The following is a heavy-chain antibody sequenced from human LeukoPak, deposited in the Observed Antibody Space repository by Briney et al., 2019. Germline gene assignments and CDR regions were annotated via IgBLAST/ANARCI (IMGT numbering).Heavy chain of an antibody. V-gene: IGHV2-5*02. D-gene: IGHD4-17*01. Sequence: SGPTLVNPTQTLTLTCTFSGFSLSTSGVGVGSIRQPPGKALEWLALIYWDDDKRYSPYLKSRLTITKDTSKNQVVLTMTNMDPVDTATYYCAHSGGYGDYPNWFDPWGQGTLVTVSS. J-gene: IGHJ5*02. CDR2: IYWDDDK. CDR3: AHSGGYGDYPNWFDP. CDR1: GFSLSTSGVG.